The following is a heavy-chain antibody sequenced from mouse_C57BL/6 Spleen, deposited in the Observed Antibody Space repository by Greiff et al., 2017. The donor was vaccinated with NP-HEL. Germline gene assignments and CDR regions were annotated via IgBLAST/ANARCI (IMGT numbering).Heavy chain of an antibody. CDR3: ARYYYGSSIYAMDY. CDR2: IYPSDSET. CDR1: GYTFTSYW. J-gene: IGHJ4*01. V-gene: IGHV1-61*01. Sequence: VKLQQPGAELVRPGSSVKLSCKASGYTFTSYWMDWVKQRPGQGLEWIGNIYPSDSETHYNQKFKDKATLTVDKSSSTAYMQLSSLTSEDSAVYYCARYYYGSSIYAMDYWGQGTSVTVSS. D-gene: IGHD1-1*01.